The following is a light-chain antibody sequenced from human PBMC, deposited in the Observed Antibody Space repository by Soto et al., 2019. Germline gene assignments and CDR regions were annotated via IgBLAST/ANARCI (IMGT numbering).Light chain of an antibody. CDR2: GTS. CDR3: QQYGSSPSGR. V-gene: IGKV3-20*01. J-gene: IGKJ1*01. CDR1: QSFGSTS. Sequence: EFVLTQSPGTLSLSPGERATLSCRASQSFGSTSLAGYQQIPGQSPRLLIYGTSSRATGIPYRFSGSGSGTDFSLPISRLEPEDFAVYYCQQYGSSPSGRFGQGTKVDI.